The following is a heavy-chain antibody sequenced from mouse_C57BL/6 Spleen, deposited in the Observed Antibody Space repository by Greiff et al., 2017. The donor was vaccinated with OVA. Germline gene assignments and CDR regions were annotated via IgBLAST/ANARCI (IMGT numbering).Heavy chain of an antibody. CDR3: TREGRAWFAY. V-gene: IGHV1-15*01. Sequence: VQLQQSGAELVRPGASVTLSCKASGYTFTDYEMHWVKQTPVHGLEWIGAIDPETGGTAYNQKFKGKAILTADKSSSTAYMELRSLTSEDSAVYYCTREGRAWFAYWGQGTLVTVSA. D-gene: IGHD3-3*01. CDR2: IDPETGGT. CDR1: GYTFTDYE. J-gene: IGHJ3*01.